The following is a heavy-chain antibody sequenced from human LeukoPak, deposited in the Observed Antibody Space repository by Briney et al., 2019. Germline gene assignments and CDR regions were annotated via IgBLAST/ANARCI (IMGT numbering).Heavy chain of an antibody. V-gene: IGHV4-59*01. CDR1: GASITDYY. CDR2: IYYSGSP. J-gene: IGHJ4*02. CDR3: AYSGDAYETGY. Sequence: PSETLSLTCTVSGASITDYYWSWIRQPPAKGLEWIGYIYYSGSPNYNPSLKSRVTLSLDTSQNQFSLKLTSVTAADTAVNYCAYSGDAYETGYWGQGTLVTVSS. D-gene: IGHD5-24*01.